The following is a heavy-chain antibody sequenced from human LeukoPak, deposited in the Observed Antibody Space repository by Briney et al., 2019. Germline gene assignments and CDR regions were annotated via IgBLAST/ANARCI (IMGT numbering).Heavy chain of an antibody. CDR2: ISWNSGSI. CDR1: GFTFDDYA. D-gene: IGHD2/OR15-2a*01. V-gene: IGHV3-9*01. J-gene: IGHJ1*01. CDR3: AKDRATFRSSFPH. Sequence: GRSLRLSCAASGFTFDDYAMHWVRQAPGKGLEWVSGISWNSGSIGYADSVKGRFTISKDNVKNSLYLHMNSLRPEDTALYYCAKDRATFRSSFPHWGQGTLVTVSS.